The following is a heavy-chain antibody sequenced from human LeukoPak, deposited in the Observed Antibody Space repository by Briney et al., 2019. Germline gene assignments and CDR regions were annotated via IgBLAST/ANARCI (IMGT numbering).Heavy chain of an antibody. CDR2: IDGDGRIT. Sequence: PGGSLRLSCAASGFTFSSYWMHWVRQVPGQGLVWVSHIDGDGRITNYGDSVKGRFTISRDNAKNILYLQMNSLRAEDTAVYYCVRDGVGAPPFDYWGQGALVTVSS. D-gene: IGHD1-26*01. CDR3: VRDGVGAPPFDY. CDR1: GFTFSSYW. V-gene: IGHV3-74*01. J-gene: IGHJ4*02.